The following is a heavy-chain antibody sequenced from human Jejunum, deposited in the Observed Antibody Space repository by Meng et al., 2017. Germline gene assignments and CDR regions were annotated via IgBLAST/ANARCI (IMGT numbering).Heavy chain of an antibody. CDR3: AKRGDCGGDCYQS. J-gene: IGHJ5*02. V-gene: IGHV3-23*01. Sequence: GGSLRLSCAASGFTFNNFVMNWVRQSPGKGLQWVSSINGDGDTTFYADSVRGRFTISRDNSKNTLYVQMNSLRDDDTAVYFCAKRGDCGGDCYQSWGQGTLVTVSS. CDR1: GFTFNNFV. D-gene: IGHD2-21*02. CDR2: INGDGDTT.